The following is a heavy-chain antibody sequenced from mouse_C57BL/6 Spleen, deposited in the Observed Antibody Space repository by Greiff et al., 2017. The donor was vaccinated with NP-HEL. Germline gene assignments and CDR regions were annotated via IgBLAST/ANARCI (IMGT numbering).Heavy chain of an antibody. D-gene: IGHD1-1*01. J-gene: IGHJ4*01. CDR2: IWSGGST. CDR3: ARNHYYGSSYEGYYAMDY. V-gene: IGHV2-2*01. CDR1: GFSLTSYG. Sequence: QVQLKESGPGLVQPSQSLSITCTVSGFSLTSYGVHWVRQSPGKGLEWLGVIWSGGSTDYNAAFISRLSISKDNSKSQVFFKMNSLQADDTAIYYCARNHYYGSSYEGYYAMDYWGQGTSVTVSS.